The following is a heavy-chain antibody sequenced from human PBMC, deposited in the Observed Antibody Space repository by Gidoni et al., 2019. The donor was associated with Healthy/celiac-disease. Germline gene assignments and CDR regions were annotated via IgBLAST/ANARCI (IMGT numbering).Heavy chain of an antibody. CDR2: ISGSGGST. Sequence: ELQLLESGGGLVQPGGSLRLSCAASGFTFSSYAMSWVRQAPGKGLEWVSAISGSGGSTYYADSVKGRFTISRDNSKNTLYLQMNSLRAEDTAVYYCAKPTTRYDAFDIWGQGTMVTVSS. D-gene: IGHD1-1*01. J-gene: IGHJ3*02. CDR3: AKPTTRYDAFDI. CDR1: GFTFSSYA. V-gene: IGHV3-23*01.